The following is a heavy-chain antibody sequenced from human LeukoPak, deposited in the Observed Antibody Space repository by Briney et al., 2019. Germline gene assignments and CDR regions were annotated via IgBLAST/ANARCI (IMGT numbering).Heavy chain of an antibody. J-gene: IGHJ5*02. V-gene: IGHV4-30-4*01. Sequence: PSQTLSLTCTVSGGSISSGDYYWSWIRQPPGKGLEWIGYIYYSGSTNYNPSLKSRVTISVDTSKNQFSLKLSSVTAADTAVYYCARAELGYCSSTSCYGNWFDPWGQGTLVTVSS. D-gene: IGHD2-2*01. CDR3: ARAELGYCSSTSCYGNWFDP. CDR2: IYYSGST. CDR1: GGSISSGDYY.